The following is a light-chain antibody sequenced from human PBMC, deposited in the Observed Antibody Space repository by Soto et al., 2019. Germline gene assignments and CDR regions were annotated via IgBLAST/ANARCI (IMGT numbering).Light chain of an antibody. V-gene: IGKV3-20*01. CDR3: QQYGSSLWT. J-gene: IGKJ1*01. CDR1: QSVSSY. CDR2: DAS. Sequence: IGMTQSPGTLSVSPGERATHSCRASQSVSSYLAWYQQKPGQAPRLLIYDASNRATGIPARFSGSGSGTDFTLTISRLEPEDFAVYYCQQYGSSLWTFGQGTKVDIK.